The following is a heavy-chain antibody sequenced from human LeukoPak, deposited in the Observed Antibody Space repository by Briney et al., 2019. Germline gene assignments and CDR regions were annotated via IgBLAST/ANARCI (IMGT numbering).Heavy chain of an antibody. CDR1: GDSISSYY. CDR2: VYYSGST. Sequence: SETLSLTCTVSGDSISSYYWSWIRQPPGKGLEWIGYVYYSGSTNYNPSLKSRVTISVDTSKNQFSLKLSSVTAADTAVYYCARVYYDGSGYNFDYWGQGTLVTVSS. J-gene: IGHJ4*02. D-gene: IGHD3-22*01. V-gene: IGHV4-59*01. CDR3: ARVYYDGSGYNFDY.